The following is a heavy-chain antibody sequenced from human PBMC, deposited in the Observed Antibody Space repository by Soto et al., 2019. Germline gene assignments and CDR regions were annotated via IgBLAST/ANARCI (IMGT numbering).Heavy chain of an antibody. V-gene: IGHV3-53*01. Sequence: EVQLVESGGGLIQPGGSLRLSCAVSGFTVSNNYMSWVRQAPGKGLEGVSVIYSGGYTAYGDSVKGRFTISRDNSKNTLLLQMKTRGANGPAFFYWGTRPGGGGYWGQGTLVTVSS. CDR1: GFTVSNNY. CDR2: IYSGGYT. D-gene: IGHD3-10*01. J-gene: IGHJ4*02. CDR3: GTRPGGGGY.